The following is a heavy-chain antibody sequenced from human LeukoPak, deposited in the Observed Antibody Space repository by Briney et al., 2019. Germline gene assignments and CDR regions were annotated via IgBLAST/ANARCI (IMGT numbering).Heavy chain of an antibody. Sequence: GGSLRLSCTASGFTFGDYAMSWVRQAPGKGLEWVGFIRSKPHGGTREYAASVKGRFTISRDNSESIAYLQMNSLKTEDTAVYYCSTYYYDSSGYRWFDPWGQGTLVTVSS. J-gene: IGHJ5*02. V-gene: IGHV3-49*04. CDR1: GFTFGDYA. CDR2: IRSKPHGGTR. D-gene: IGHD3-22*01. CDR3: STYYYDSSGYRWFDP.